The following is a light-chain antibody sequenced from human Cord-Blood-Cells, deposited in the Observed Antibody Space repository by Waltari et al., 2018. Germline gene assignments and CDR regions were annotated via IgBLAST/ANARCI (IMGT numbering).Light chain of an antibody. CDR2: DVM. Sequence: QSALTQPASVSGSPGQSITISCTGTSSDVGGYNYVSWYQQHPGKAPKLMIYDVMNRPSEVSKRFSGSKSGNAASLTISGLQAEDEADYYCSSYTSSSLGVFGTGTKVTVL. CDR3: SSYTSSSLGV. CDR1: SSDVGGYNY. J-gene: IGLJ1*01. V-gene: IGLV2-14*01.